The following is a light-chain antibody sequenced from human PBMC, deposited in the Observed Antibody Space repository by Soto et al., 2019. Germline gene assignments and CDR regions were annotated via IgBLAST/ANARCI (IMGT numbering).Light chain of an antibody. CDR3: SSYTSSSTLVV. CDR1: TSDIGAYNY. Sequence: QSALTQPPSASGSPGQSVTISCTGTTSDIGAYNYVSWYQQRPGKAPKLIIYEVSNRPSGVSNRFSGSKSGNTASLTISGLQAEDEADYYCSSYTSSSTLVVFGGGTKVTVL. CDR2: EVS. V-gene: IGLV2-14*01. J-gene: IGLJ2*01.